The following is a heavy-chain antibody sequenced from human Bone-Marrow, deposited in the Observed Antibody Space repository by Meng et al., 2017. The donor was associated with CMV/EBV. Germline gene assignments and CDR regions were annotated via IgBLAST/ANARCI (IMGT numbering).Heavy chain of an antibody. J-gene: IGHJ4*02. D-gene: IGHD2/OR15-2a*01. CDR1: GFSLSTSGVG. CDR2: IYWDDDK. Sequence: QLPLKESGPTLLKPTQNLTLTFTFSGFSLSTSGVGVGWIRQPPGKALEWLALIYWDDDKRYSPSLKSRLTITKDTSKNQVVLTMTNMDPVDTATYYCAHNSIRVYFDYWGQGTLVTVSS. V-gene: IGHV2-5*02. CDR3: AHNSIRVYFDY.